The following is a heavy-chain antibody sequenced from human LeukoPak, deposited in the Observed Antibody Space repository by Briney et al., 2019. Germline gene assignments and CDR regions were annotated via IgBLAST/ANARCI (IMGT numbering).Heavy chain of an antibody. J-gene: IGHJ4*02. CDR3: ARALSGIAARTTETDY. CDR2: INSNGKYI. D-gene: IGHD6-6*01. CDR1: GFTFSSYS. V-gene: IGHV3-21*01. Sequence: TGGSLRLSCAASGFTFSSYSMNWVRQAPGKGLEWVSMINSNGKYIYYADSVKGRFTISRDNAKNSLYLQMNSLRAEDTAVYYCARALSGIAARTTETDYRGQGSLVTVSS.